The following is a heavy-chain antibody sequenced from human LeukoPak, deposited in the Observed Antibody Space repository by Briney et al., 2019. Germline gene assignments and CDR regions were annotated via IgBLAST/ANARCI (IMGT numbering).Heavy chain of an antibody. CDR3: ARGRCSGGSCYERRLFDY. V-gene: IGHV1-8*03. Sequence: ASVTVSLKASVYTFTNYDINWVRQATGQGGEGRGGMKTNSVITGYAQKFQRRLSITRTTSISTAYMDLSSLRSEDTAVYYCARGRCSGGSCYERRLFDYWGQGTLVTVSS. J-gene: IGHJ4*02. CDR1: VYTFTNYD. CDR2: MKTNSVIT. D-gene: IGHD2-15*01.